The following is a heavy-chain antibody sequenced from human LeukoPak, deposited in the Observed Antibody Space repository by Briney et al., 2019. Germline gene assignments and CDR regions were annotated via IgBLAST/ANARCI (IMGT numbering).Heavy chain of an antibody. CDR1: GFSVSSTY. J-gene: IGHJ4*02. CDR2: LYSNGII. V-gene: IGHV3-53*01. Sequence: GGSLRLSCAASGFSVSSTYLTWVRQAPGKELEWLSVLYSNGIISYADSVKGRFTISRDSSENAVYLQMDNLRPEDTALYFCARGKLYSYETTSYYGPFDCWGQGTLVTVPS. CDR3: ARGKLYSYETTSYYGPFDC. D-gene: IGHD3-22*01.